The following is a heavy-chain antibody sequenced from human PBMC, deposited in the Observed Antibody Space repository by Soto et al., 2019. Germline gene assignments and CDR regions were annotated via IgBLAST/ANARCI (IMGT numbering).Heavy chain of an antibody. D-gene: IGHD2-2*01. CDR3: ARVPDR. Sequence: SETLSLTCAVSGGSLSSGGYSWRWIRQPPGKGLEWIGYIYHSGSTYYNPSLKSRVTISVDRSKNQFSLKLSSVTAADTAVYYCARVPDRWGQGTLVTVSS. V-gene: IGHV4-30-2*01. CDR1: GGSLSSGGYS. CDR2: IYHSGST. J-gene: IGHJ5*02.